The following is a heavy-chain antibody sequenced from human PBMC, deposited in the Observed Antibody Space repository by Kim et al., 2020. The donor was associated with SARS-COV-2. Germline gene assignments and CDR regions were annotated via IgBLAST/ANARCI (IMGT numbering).Heavy chain of an antibody. V-gene: IGHV3-74*01. CDR3: ARNLWISGLDY. CDR2: INSDGSST. D-gene: IGHD3-10*01. Sequence: GGSLRLSCAASGFTFSSYWMHWVRQAPGQGLVWVSRINSDGSSTNYADSVKGRFTISRDNAKNTLYLQMNSLRAEDTAVYYCARNLWISGLDYWGQGALVTVSS. J-gene: IGHJ4*02. CDR1: GFTFSSYW.